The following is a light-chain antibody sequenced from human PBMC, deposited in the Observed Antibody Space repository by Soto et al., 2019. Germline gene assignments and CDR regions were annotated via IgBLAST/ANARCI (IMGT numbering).Light chain of an antibody. CDR3: STWDTNLGGPV. CDR2: KNN. J-gene: IGLJ3*02. CDR1: NSNIGSNY. V-gene: IGLV1-47*01. Sequence: QSVLSQPPSASEAPGQRVTISCSANNSNIGSNYVHWYQQFPGMAPKLLIYKNNQRPSGVPDRFSGSKSGTSASLAISGLRSEDEADYYCSTWDTNLGGPVFGGGTKVTVL.